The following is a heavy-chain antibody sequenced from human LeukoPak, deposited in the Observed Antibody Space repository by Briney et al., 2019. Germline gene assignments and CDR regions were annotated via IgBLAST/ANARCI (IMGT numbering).Heavy chain of an antibody. Sequence: GGSLRLSCAASGFTFDDYAMHWVRQAPGKGLEWVSLISWDGGSTYYADSVKGRFTISRDNSKNTLYLQMNSLKTEDTAVYYCTTGSAKMGATSGLEFDYWGQGTLITVSS. CDR3: TTGSAKMGATSGLEFDY. V-gene: IGHV3-43D*03. CDR1: GFTFDDYA. J-gene: IGHJ4*02. D-gene: IGHD1-26*01. CDR2: ISWDGGST.